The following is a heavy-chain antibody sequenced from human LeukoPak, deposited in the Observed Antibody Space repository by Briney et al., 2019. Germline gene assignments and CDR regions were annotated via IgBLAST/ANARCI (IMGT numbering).Heavy chain of an antibody. J-gene: IGHJ6*02. V-gene: IGHV3-30*03. CDR3: ARCSGGSCYNTNYYGMDV. CDR2: ISYDGNNK. Sequence: GGSLRLSCAASGFTFSSYGMHWVRQAPGKGLEWVAVISYDGNNKYYADSVKGRFTISRDNSKNTLYLQMNSLRAEDTAVYYCARCSGGSCYNTNYYGMDVWGQGTTVTVSS. CDR1: GFTFSSYG. D-gene: IGHD2-15*01.